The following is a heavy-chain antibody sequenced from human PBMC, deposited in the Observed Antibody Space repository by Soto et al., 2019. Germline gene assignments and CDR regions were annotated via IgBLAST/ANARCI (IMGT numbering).Heavy chain of an antibody. CDR3: AKDHFGPGALYGMDV. CDR2: ISYDGSNK. Sequence: GGSLRLSCAASGFTFSSYGMHWVRQAPGKGLEWVAVISYDGSNKYYADSVKGRFTISRGNSKNTLYLQMNSLRAEDTAVYYCAKDHFGPGALYGMDVWGQGTTVTVSS. J-gene: IGHJ6*02. D-gene: IGHD7-27*01. V-gene: IGHV3-30*18. CDR1: GFTFSSYG.